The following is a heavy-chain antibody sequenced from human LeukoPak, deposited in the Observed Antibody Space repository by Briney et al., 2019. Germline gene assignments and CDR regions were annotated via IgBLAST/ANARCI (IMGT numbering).Heavy chain of an antibody. V-gene: IGHV3-66*02. Sequence: GGSLRLSCAASGFTVSSNYMSWVRQAPGKGLEWVSVIYSGGSTYYADSVKGRFTISRDNSKNTLYLQMSSLRAEDTAVYYCAGNSYGSGYFDYWGQGTLVTVSS. D-gene: IGHD5-18*01. J-gene: IGHJ4*02. CDR3: AGNSYGSGYFDY. CDR1: GFTVSSNY. CDR2: IYSGGST.